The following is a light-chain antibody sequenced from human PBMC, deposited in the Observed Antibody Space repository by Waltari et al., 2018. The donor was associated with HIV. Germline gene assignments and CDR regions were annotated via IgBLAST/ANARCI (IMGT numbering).Light chain of an antibody. CDR1: SSNVGRNY. Sequence: QSMLTQPPSASGTPGPRVTISCSGSSSNVGRNYVYWYQQVPGTAPKLLIYRNNQRPSGAPDRFSGSKSGTAASLAISGLRSEDEADYYCAAWDDSLSGWVFGGGTKLTVL. CDR2: RNN. J-gene: IGLJ3*02. CDR3: AAWDDSLSGWV. V-gene: IGLV1-47*01.